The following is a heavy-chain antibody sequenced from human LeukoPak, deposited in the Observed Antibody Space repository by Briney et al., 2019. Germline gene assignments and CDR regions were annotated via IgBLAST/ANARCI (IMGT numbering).Heavy chain of an antibody. Sequence: ASVKVSCKASGYTFTSYYMHWVRQAPGQGLEWMGIINPSGGSTSYAQKFQGRVTMTRDTSTSTVYMELSSLRSEDTAVHYCARGLSRDGYNAYFDYWGQGTLVTVSS. CDR3: ARGLSRDGYNAYFDY. CDR2: INPSGGST. V-gene: IGHV1-46*01. CDR1: GYTFTSYY. J-gene: IGHJ4*02. D-gene: IGHD5-24*01.